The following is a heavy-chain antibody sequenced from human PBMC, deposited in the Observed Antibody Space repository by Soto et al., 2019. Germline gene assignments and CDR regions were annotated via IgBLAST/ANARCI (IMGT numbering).Heavy chain of an antibody. CDR3: ARNLAAGDY. CDR2: LNPNGGST. Sequence: QVQLVQSGAEVKKPGASVKVSCKASGYTFTNSHIHWVRQAPGQGLEWMALLNPNGGSTNYAQNFQGRVTVTRDTSTSTVYMELTSLTSEDTAVYYCARNLAAGDYWGQGTLVTVSS. D-gene: IGHD6-13*01. CDR1: GYTFTNSH. J-gene: IGHJ4*02. V-gene: IGHV1-46*01.